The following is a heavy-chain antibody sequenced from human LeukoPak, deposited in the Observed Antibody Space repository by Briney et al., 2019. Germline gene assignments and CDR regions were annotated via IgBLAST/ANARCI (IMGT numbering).Heavy chain of an antibody. J-gene: IGHJ1*01. CDR2: INHSGST. V-gene: IGHV4-34*01. CDR3: ASRFYYYDSSGYYERIKPLHRYFQH. D-gene: IGHD3-22*01. CDR1: GGSISSYY. Sequence: PSGTLSLTCTVPGGSISSYYWSWIRQPPGKGLEWIGEINHSGSTNYNPSLKSRVTISVDTSKNQFSLRLSSVTAADTAVYYCASRFYYYDSSGYYERIKPLHRYFQHWGQGTLVTVSS.